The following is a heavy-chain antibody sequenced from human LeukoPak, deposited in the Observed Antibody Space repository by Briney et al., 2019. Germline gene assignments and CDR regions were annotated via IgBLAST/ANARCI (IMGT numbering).Heavy chain of an antibody. CDR2: INPSGGST. D-gene: IGHD3-22*01. Sequence: GASVKVSCKASGYTFTSYYMHWVRQAPEQGLEWMGIINPSGGSTSYAQKFQGRVTMTRDTSTSTVYMELSSLRSEDTAVYYCARDRITMIVVEETFDYWGQGTLVTVSS. J-gene: IGHJ4*02. CDR1: GYTFTSYY. V-gene: IGHV1-46*01. CDR3: ARDRITMIVVEETFDY.